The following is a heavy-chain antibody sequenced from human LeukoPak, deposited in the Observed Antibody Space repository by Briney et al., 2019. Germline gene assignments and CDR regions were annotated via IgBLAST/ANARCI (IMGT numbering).Heavy chain of an antibody. CDR3: ARSSDFGVVIGHYYMDV. V-gene: IGHV4-59*12. CDR1: GGSINNYY. CDR2: SYYSGST. J-gene: IGHJ6*03. Sequence: SEILSLTCTVSGGSINNYYWTWLRQPPGKGLEWIGYSYYSGSTNYNPSLKNRVTISVDKSKNQFSLKLSSVTAADTAVYYCARSSDFGVVIGHYYMDVWGEGTTVTVSS. D-gene: IGHD3-3*01.